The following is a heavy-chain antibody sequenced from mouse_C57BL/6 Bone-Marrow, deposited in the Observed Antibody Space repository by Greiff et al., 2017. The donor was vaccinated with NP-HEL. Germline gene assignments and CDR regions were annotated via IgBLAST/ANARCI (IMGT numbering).Heavy chain of an antibody. J-gene: IGHJ2*01. CDR1: GFTFSSYA. CDR3: TRDKTGFDY. D-gene: IGHD4-1*01. V-gene: IGHV5-9-1*02. CDR2: ISSGGDYI. Sequence: EVQRVESGEGLVKPGGSLKLSCAASGFTFSSYAMSWVRQTPEKRLEWVAYISSGGDYIYYADTVKGRFTIPRDNARNTLYLQMSSLKSEDTAMYYCTRDKTGFDYWGQGTTLTVSS.